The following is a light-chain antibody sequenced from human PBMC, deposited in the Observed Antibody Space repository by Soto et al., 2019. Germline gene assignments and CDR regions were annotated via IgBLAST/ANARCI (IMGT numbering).Light chain of an antibody. Sequence: QSVLTQPASVSGSPGESXTXXXSGTXXDVRTYNLESWDQQDPGKAPKLMIYEGSKRPSWVSNCFSGSKSGNTASLTISGLQAEDEADYYCYAYASSSSSMVFGEGTKLTVL. CDR2: EGS. V-gene: IGLV2-23*01. CDR1: XXDVRTYNL. CDR3: YAYASSSSSMV. J-gene: IGLJ2*01.